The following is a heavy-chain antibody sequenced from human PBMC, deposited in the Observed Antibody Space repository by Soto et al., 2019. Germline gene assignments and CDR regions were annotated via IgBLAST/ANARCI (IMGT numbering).Heavy chain of an antibody. J-gene: IGHJ4*02. V-gene: IGHV4-59*01. CDR1: GGSISSYY. CDR3: AREGRGYSSSRDYFDY. Sequence: SETLSLTCTVSGGSISSYYWSWIRQPPGKGLEWIGYIYYSGSTNYNPSLKSRVTISVNTSKNQFSLKLSSVTAADTAVYYCAREGRGYSSSRDYFDYWGQGTLVTVSS. D-gene: IGHD6-6*01. CDR2: IYYSGST.